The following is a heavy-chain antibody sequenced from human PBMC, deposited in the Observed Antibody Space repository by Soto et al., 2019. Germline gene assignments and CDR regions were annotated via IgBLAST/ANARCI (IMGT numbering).Heavy chain of an antibody. CDR3: ARLDGYANLDAFDI. Sequence: ASVKVSCKASGYTFTGYYMHWVRQAPGQGLEWMGWINPNSGGTNYAQKFQGWVTMTRDMSISTAYMELSRLRSDDTAVYYCARLDGYANLDAFDIWGQGTMVTVSS. CDR2: INPNSGGT. J-gene: IGHJ3*02. CDR1: GYTFTGYY. D-gene: IGHD5-12*01. V-gene: IGHV1-2*04.